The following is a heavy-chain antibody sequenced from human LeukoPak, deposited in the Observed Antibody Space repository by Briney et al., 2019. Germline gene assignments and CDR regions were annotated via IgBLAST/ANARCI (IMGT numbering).Heavy chain of an antibody. CDR2: IIPILCIS. CDR1: GGTFSNYA. D-gene: IGHD5-24*01. Sequence: SVKVSCKASGGTFSNYAISWVRQAPGQGLEWMGRIIPILCISNYAQKFQGRVTITADKSTSTAYMELSSLRSEDTAVYYCARGRWLQSRYYFDYWGQGTLVTVSS. J-gene: IGHJ4*02. V-gene: IGHV1-69*04. CDR3: ARGRWLQSRYYFDY.